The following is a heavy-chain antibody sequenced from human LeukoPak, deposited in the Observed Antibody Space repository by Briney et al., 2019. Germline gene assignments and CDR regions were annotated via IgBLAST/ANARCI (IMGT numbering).Heavy chain of an antibody. V-gene: IGHV1-69*13. CDR1: GGTFSSYA. Sequence: SVKVSCKASGGTFSSYAISWVRQAPGQGLEWMGGIIPIFGTANYAQKFQGRVTITADESTSTAYMELRSLRSDDTAVYYCARYQLPQPGVSDPWGQGTLVTVSS. CDR3: ARYQLPQPGVSDP. CDR2: IIPIFGTA. D-gene: IGHD2-2*01. J-gene: IGHJ5*02.